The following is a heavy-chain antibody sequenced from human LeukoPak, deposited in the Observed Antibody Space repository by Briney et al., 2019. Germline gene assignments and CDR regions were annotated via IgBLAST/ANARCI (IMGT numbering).Heavy chain of an antibody. CDR1: GGSFSGYY. CDR3: ARDSPYFDY. V-gene: IGHV4-59*01. Sequence: PSETLFLTCAVYGGSFSGYYWSWICQPPGKGLEWIGYVYYNGNTNYNPSLKSRVTISVDTSKNQFSLKLTSVTAADTAVYYCARDSPYFDYWGPGTLVTVSS. J-gene: IGHJ4*02. CDR2: VYYNGNT.